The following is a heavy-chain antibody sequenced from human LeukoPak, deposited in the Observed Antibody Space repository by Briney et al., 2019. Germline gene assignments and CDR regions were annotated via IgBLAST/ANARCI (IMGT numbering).Heavy chain of an antibody. V-gene: IGHV4-30-2*01. D-gene: IGHD3-22*01. Sequence: SETLSLTCTVSGGSISSGGYYWSWIRQPPGKGLEWIGYIYHSGSTYYNPSLKSRVTISVDTSKNQFSLKLSSVTAADTAVYYCARVGDPYYYDSSGYYDDAFDIWGQGTMVTVSS. CDR3: ARVGDPYYYDSSGYYDDAFDI. CDR2: IYHSGST. CDR1: GGSISSGGYY. J-gene: IGHJ3*02.